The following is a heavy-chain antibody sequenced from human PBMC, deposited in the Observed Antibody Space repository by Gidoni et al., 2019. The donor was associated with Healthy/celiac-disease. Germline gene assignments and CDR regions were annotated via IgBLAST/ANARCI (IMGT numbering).Heavy chain of an antibody. V-gene: IGHV3-9*01. CDR1: GFTFDDYA. CDR2: ISWNSGSI. J-gene: IGHJ4*02. D-gene: IGHD5-12*01. Sequence: EVQLVESGGGLVQPGRSLRLSCAASGFTFDDYAMHWVRQAPGKGLEWVSGISWNSGSIGYADSVKGRFTISRDNAKNSLYLQMNSLRAEDTALYYCAKDIRGSSRDGYNNFDYWGQGTLVTVSS. CDR3: AKDIRGSSRDGYNNFDY.